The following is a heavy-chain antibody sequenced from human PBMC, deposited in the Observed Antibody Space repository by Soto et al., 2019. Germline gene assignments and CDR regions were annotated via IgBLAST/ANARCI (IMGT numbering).Heavy chain of an antibody. D-gene: IGHD2-21*02. Sequence: PSETLSLTCTISGGSISGFYWGWIRQPPGKGLEWIGNIYYSGSANYDPSLRSRVTISLNTSKNQFSLNLNSVTAADMAIYYCARWTYCGGDCYWLDFWGRGTLVSGSS. CDR3: ARWTYCGGDCYWLDF. J-gene: IGHJ4*02. CDR2: IYYSGSA. CDR1: GGSISGFY. V-gene: IGHV4-59*01.